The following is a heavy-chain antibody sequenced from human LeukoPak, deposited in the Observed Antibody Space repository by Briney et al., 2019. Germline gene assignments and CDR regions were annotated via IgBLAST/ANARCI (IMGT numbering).Heavy chain of an antibody. V-gene: IGHV4-59*01. CDR3: ARFIGSSGYYDY. J-gene: IGHJ4*01. CDR1: SGSISGYY. Sequence: SETLSLTCTVSSGSISGYYWSWIRQPPGKGLELIGYIYSTGITDYNPSLTSRVTISVDTSKNQFSLKLSSVTAADTAVYYCARFIGSSGYYDYWGHGTLPPSPQ. CDR2: IYSTGIT. D-gene: IGHD3-22*01.